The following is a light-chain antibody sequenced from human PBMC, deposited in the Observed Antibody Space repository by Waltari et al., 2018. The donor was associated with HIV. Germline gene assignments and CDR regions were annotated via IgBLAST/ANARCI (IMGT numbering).Light chain of an antibody. J-gene: IGLJ3*02. CDR1: SGRLASDY. Sequence: NLMLTQPRSVSASPGKTVTIPCTRSSGRLASDYVRRYQQRPGSAPTTVIYMDTQRPSGVPDRFSGSIDSSSNSASLTISGLKTEDEADYYCQSHDSSNHWVFGGGTKLTVL. V-gene: IGLV6-57*03. CDR3: QSHDSSNHWV. CDR2: MDT.